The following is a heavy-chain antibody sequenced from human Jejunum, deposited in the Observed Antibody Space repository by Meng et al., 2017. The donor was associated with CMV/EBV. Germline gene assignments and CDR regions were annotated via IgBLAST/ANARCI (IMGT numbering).Heavy chain of an antibody. CDR1: YTFSSYA. CDR2: IYTGGRST. Sequence: YTFSSYAMSWVRQAPGKGLEWVSVIYTGGRSTYSADSVKGRFSISRDNFKSVMYLQMNSLRADDTALYFCAKSRDGNSNRAPFDFWGQGTVVTVSS. J-gene: IGHJ3*01. V-gene: IGHV3-23*03. D-gene: IGHD1-14*01. CDR3: AKSRDGNSNRAPFDF.